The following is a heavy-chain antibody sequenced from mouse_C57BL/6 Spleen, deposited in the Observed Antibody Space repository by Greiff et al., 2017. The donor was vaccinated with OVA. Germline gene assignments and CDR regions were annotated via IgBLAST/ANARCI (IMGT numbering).Heavy chain of an antibody. CDR2: IDPANGNT. CDR1: GFNIKNTY. Sequence: EVKLVESVAELVRPGASVKLSCTASGFNIKNTYMHWVKQRPEQGLEWIGRIDPANGNTKYAPKCQGKATITADTSSNTFYLQLSSLTSEDTAIYYCARSEHLLYAMDYWGQGTSVTVSS. CDR3: ARSEHLLYAMDY. V-gene: IGHV14-3*01. J-gene: IGHJ4*01.